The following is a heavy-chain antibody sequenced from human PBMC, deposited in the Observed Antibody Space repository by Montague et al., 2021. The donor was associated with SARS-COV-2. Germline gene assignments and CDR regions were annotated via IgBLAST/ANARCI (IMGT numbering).Heavy chain of an antibody. J-gene: IGHJ6*02. CDR3: ARGERRVPATHYVYYCNARDH. Sequence: SETLSLTCSVSGGSIGGYYWSWLRQPPGKGLEWIGHIHYSGSNTYSPSLKSRVTISIDTSKNQFSLNLSSVTAADTAVYYCARGERRVPATHYVYYCNARDHWGQGTTVTVSS. CDR1: GGSIGGYY. CDR2: IHYSGSN. V-gene: IGHV4-59*01. D-gene: IGHD3-22*01.